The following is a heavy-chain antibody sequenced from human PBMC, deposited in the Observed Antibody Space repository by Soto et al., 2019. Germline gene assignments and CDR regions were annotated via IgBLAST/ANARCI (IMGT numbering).Heavy chain of an antibody. D-gene: IGHD2-2*01. CDR3: AKDIVVVPAAMGEYFQH. V-gene: IGHV3-23*01. CDR1: GFTFSSYA. Sequence: EVQLLESGGGLVQPGGSLRLSCAASGFTFSSYAMSWVRQAPGKGLEWVSGISGSGGNTYYADSVKGRFTISRDNSKNTLYLQMNSLRAEDTAVYYCAKDIVVVPAAMGEYFQHWGQGTLVTVSS. J-gene: IGHJ1*01. CDR2: ISGSGGNT.